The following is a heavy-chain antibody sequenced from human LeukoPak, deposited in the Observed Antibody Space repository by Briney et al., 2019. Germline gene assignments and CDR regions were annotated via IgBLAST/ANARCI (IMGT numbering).Heavy chain of an antibody. D-gene: IGHD3-3*01. CDR2: IVPFVGIP. CDR1: GGTFISNP. Sequence: SVKVSCMASGGTFISNPISWVRQAPGQGLQGMGRIVPFVGIPVYAQTFQGRVTITADKSPSAVYMELKSLTSEDTAVYFCARDIDYDFWRGQPWGQGTLIIVS. J-gene: IGHJ5*02. V-gene: IGHV1-69*04. CDR3: ARDIDYDFWRGQP.